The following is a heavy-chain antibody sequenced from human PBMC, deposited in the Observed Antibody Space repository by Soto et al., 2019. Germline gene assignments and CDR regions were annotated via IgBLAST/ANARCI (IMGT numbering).Heavy chain of an antibody. J-gene: IGHJ5*02. V-gene: IGHV1-69*13. CDR3: ARAGGWTTNRCFER. CDR1: GGTFSSYA. Sequence: GASVKVSCKASGGTFSSYAISWVRQAPGQGLEWMGGIIPIFGTANYAQKFQGRVTITADESTSTAYMELSSLRSEDTAVYYCARAGGWTTNRCFERWGRRPMVVVSS. CDR2: IIPIFGTA. D-gene: IGHD2-8*01.